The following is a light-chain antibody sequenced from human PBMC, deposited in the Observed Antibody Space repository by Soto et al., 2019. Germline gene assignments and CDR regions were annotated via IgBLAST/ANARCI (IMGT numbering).Light chain of an antibody. CDR2: DAS. CDR3: QQRSNWPPIT. J-gene: IGKJ5*01. CDR1: QSVSSY. Sequence: ENFFSHSPATPSLSPGEKDTISCRAIQSVSSYLAWYQQKPGQAPRLLIYDASNRATGIPARFSGSGSGTDFTLTISSLEPEDFAVYYCQQRSNWPPITFGQGTRLEIK. V-gene: IGKV3-11*01.